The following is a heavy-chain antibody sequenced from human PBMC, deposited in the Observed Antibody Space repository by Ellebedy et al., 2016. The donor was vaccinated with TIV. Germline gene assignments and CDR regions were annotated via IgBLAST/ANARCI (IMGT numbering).Heavy chain of an antibody. CDR2: ISSSSNFI. D-gene: IGHD5-12*01. CDR1: GFSVSSTY. CDR3: ARRGPSGYDYHWYFDL. V-gene: IGHV3-21*01. J-gene: IGHJ2*01. Sequence: GGSLRLSCAASGFSVSSTYMSWVRQAPGKGLEWVSYISSSSNFIYYADSVQGRFTISRDNAKNSLFLQMNSLRAEDTAVYYCARRGPSGYDYHWYFDLWGRGTPVTVSS.